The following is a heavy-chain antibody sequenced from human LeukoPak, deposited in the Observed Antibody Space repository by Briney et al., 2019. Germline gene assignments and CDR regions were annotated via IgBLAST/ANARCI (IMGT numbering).Heavy chain of an antibody. CDR1: GGSISSSSSY. Sequence: SETLSLTCTVSGGSISSSSSYWGWIRQPPGKGLEWIVSFYYSGSTNYNPSLKSRATISVDTSKNQFSLKLSSVTAADTAVYYCARGWAYFDYWGQGTLVTVSS. V-gene: IGHV4-61*05. CDR3: ARGWAYFDY. J-gene: IGHJ4*02. D-gene: IGHD3-16*01. CDR2: FYYSGST.